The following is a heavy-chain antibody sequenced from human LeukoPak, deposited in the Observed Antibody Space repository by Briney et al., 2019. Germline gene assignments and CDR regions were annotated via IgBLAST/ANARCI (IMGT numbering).Heavy chain of an antibody. D-gene: IGHD1-1*01. CDR3: AREGTTPFDP. Sequence: SETLSLTCTVSGGSISSYYWSWIRQPPGKGLEWIGYIYYSGSTNYNPSLKSRVTISVDTSKNQFSLKLSSVTAADTAVYYCAREGTTPFDPWGQGTLVTVSS. V-gene: IGHV4-59*12. CDR2: IYYSGST. J-gene: IGHJ5*02. CDR1: GGSISSYY.